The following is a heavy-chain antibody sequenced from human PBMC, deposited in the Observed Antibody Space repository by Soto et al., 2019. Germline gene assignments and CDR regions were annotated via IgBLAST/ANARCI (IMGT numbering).Heavy chain of an antibody. V-gene: IGHV1-46*01. Sequence: QVQLVQSGAEVKKPGASVKVSCKASGYTFTSYYMHWVRQAPGQGLEWMGINNPSGGSTSYAQKFQGRVTMTRDTSTSTVYMELSSLRSEDTAVYYCARVTTDWYFDLWGRGTLVTVSS. CDR3: ARVTTDWYFDL. CDR1: GYTFTSYY. J-gene: IGHJ2*01. CDR2: NNPSGGST.